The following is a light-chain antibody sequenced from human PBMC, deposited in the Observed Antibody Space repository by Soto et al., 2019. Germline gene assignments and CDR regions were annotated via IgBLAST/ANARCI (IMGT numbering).Light chain of an antibody. CDR2: GNS. Sequence: QSVRTQPPSVSGAPGQRVTISCTGRSSNIGAGYDVHWYQQLPGTAPKLLIYGNSNRPSGVPDRFSGSKSGTSASLAITGLQAEDEADYYCQSYDSSLSGYVVFGGGTKLTVL. J-gene: IGLJ2*01. V-gene: IGLV1-40*01. CDR1: SSNIGAGYD. CDR3: QSYDSSLSGYVV.